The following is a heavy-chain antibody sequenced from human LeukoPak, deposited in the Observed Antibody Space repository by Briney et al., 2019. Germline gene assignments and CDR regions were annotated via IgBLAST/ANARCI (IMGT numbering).Heavy chain of an antibody. CDR2: IYYSGST. J-gene: IGHJ3*02. CDR1: GGSISSYD. D-gene: IGHD3-22*01. Sequence: PSETLSLTCTVSGGSISSYDWSWIRQPPGKGLEWIGYIYYSGSTNYNPSLKSRVTISVDTSKNQFSLKLSSVTAADTAVYYCARVNAGYYYDSSGYYYFAFDIWGQGTMVTVSS. CDR3: ARVNAGYYYDSSGYYYFAFDI. V-gene: IGHV4-59*01.